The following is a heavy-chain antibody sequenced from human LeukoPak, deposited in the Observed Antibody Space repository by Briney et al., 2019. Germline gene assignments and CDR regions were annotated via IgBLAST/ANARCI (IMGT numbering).Heavy chain of an antibody. V-gene: IGHV6-1*01. CDR1: GDSVSSNSAA. CDR3: ARGALLEMATNFDY. J-gene: IGHJ4*02. Sequence: SQTLSLTCAIFGDSVSSNSAAWNWIRQSPSRGLEWLGRTYYRSKWYNDYAVSVKSRITINPDTSKNQFSLQLNSVTPEDTAVYYCARGALLEMATNFDYWGQGTLVTVSS. D-gene: IGHD5-24*01. CDR2: TYYRSKWYN.